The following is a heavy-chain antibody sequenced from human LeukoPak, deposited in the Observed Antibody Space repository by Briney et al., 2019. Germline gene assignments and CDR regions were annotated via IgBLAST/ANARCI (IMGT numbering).Heavy chain of an antibody. CDR1: GGTFSSYA. J-gene: IGHJ5*02. CDR2: IIPIFGTA. V-gene: IGHV1-69*06. CDR3: ARAGIAAAGSVNWFDP. Sequence: SVKVSCKASGGTFSSYAISWVRQAPGQGLEWMGGIIPIFGTANYAQKFQGRVTITADKSTSTAYMELSSRRSEDTAVYYCARAGIAAAGSVNWFDPWGQGTLVTVSS. D-gene: IGHD6-13*01.